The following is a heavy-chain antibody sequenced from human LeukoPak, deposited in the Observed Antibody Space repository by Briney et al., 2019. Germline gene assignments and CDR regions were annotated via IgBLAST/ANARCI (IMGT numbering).Heavy chain of an antibody. Sequence: SETLSLTCAVYGGSFSDYYWSWIRQPPGKGLEWIGEINHSGSTNYNPSLKSRVTISVDTSKNQFSLKLSSVTAADTAVCYCARVQDFDTSGYYLGYWGQGTLVTVSS. CDR1: GGSFSDYY. CDR2: INHSGST. D-gene: IGHD3-22*01. J-gene: IGHJ4*02. CDR3: ARVQDFDTSGYYLGY. V-gene: IGHV4-34*01.